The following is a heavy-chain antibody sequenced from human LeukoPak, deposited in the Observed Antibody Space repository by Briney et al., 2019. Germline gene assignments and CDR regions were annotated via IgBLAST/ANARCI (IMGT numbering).Heavy chain of an antibody. D-gene: IGHD3-3*01. CDR3: ARGAYDFWSGYWGPGY. J-gene: IGHJ4*02. V-gene: IGHV4-34*01. CDR2: INHSGST. CDR1: GGSFSGYY. Sequence: SETLSLTCAVYGGSFSGYYWSWIRQPPGKGLEWIGEINHSGSTNYNPALKSRVTISVDTSKNQFSLKLSSVTAADTAVYYCARGAYDFWSGYWGPGYWGQGTLVTVSS.